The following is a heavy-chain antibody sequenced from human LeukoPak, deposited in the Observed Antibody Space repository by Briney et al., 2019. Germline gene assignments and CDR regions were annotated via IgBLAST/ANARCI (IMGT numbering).Heavy chain of an antibody. CDR1: GFTFSSYA. Sequence: PGGSLRLSCAASGFTFSSYAMSWVRQAPGKGLEWVSAISGSGGSTYYADSVKGRFTFSRDNSKNTLYLQINSLRAEDTAVYYCAKGLSWSGYRLWYFDYWGQGTLVTVSS. CDR2: ISGSGGST. D-gene: IGHD3-3*01. CDR3: AKGLSWSGYRLWYFDY. J-gene: IGHJ4*02. V-gene: IGHV3-23*01.